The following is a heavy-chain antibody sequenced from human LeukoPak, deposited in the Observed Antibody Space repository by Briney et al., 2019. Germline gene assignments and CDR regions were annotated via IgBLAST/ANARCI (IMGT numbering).Heavy chain of an antibody. CDR1: GGSISSGSDY. D-gene: IGHD2-8*01. V-gene: IGHV4-61*02. Sequence: PSQTLSLTCTVSGGSISSGSDYWRWIRQPAGTGLEWIGRIYTSGSTDCNPSLKSRVTISVDTSKNQFSLKLSSVTAADTAVYYCARSPYCTNGVCYSRYYFDYWGQGTLVTVSS. CDR2: IYTSGST. J-gene: IGHJ4*02. CDR3: ARSPYCTNGVCYSRYYFDY.